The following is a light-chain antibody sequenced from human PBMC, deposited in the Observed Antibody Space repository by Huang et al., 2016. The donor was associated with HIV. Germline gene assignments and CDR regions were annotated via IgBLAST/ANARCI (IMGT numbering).Light chain of an antibody. CDR2: KVS. Sequence: DVVMTQSPLSLPVTLGQPASISCRSSQSLVHSDGNTYLNWFQQRPGQSPRRLIYKVSNRDSGVPDRFSGSGSGTDFTLKISRVEAVDVGVYYCMQGTHWPLFGQGTKLEIK. CDR1: QSLVHSDGNTY. V-gene: IGKV2-30*02. CDR3: MQGTHWPL. J-gene: IGKJ2*01.